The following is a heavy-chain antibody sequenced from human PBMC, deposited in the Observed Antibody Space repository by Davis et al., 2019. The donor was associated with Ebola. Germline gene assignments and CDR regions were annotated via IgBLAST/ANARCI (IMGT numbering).Heavy chain of an antibody. J-gene: IGHJ5*02. V-gene: IGHV4-59*08. Sequence: PSETLSLTCTVSGGSISCYYWSWIRQPPGQGLEWIGYIYYSGSTNYNPSLKSRVTISVDTSKNQFSLKLSSVTAADTAVYYCARHVDTAMVTGILDPWGQGTLVTVSS. CDR3: ARHVDTAMVTGILDP. D-gene: IGHD5-18*01. CDR2: IYYSGST. CDR1: GGSISCYY.